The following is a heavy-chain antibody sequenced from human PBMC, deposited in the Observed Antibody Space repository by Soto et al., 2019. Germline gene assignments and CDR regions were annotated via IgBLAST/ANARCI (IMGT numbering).Heavy chain of an antibody. Sequence: PGESLKISCKGSGYSFPSDWIGWVRQMPGKGLELMGSIYPADSHTRYSPAFQGQVTISADKSIRTAYLQWSSLKASDTATYYCARIPHSTTSYSDHNFGIDVWGQGTTVTVSS. CDR1: GYSFPSDW. CDR2: IYPADSHT. D-gene: IGHD2-2*01. V-gene: IGHV5-51*01. CDR3: ARIPHSTTSYSDHNFGIDV. J-gene: IGHJ6*02.